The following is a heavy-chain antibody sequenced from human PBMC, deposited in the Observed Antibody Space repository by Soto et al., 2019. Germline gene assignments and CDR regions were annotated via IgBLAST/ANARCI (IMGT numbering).Heavy chain of an antibody. CDR2: IKRTANAETP. V-gene: IGHV3-15*01. CDR1: GITFINAW. CDR3: LTDPGEYETF. Sequence: GGSLRLSCAVSGITFINAWMSWVRQAPGKGLEWVARIKRTANAETPDYAATVKGRFIISRDDSKNMLYLQMNNLKAEDTAVYYCLTDPGEYETFWGQGTLVTVSS. J-gene: IGHJ4*02. D-gene: IGHD4-17*01.